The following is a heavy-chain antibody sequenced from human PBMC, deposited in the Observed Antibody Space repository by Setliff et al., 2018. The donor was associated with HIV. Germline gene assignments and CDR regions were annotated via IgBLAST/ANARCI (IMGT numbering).Heavy chain of an antibody. CDR2: TSAINGDT. Sequence: ASVKVSCKASGYTFNRFGILWVRQAPGQGFEWMGWTSAINGDTRYAQKVQGRVTMTIETSTSTAYMELRSLRSDDTAVYFCARSRRGIAVAFDANLFDTWGQGTLVTVSS. V-gene: IGHV1-18*01. CDR3: ARSRRGIAVAFDANLFDT. D-gene: IGHD6-19*01. CDR1: GYTFNRFG. J-gene: IGHJ5*02.